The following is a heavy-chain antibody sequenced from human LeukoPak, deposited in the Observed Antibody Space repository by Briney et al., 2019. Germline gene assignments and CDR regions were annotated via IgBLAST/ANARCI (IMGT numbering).Heavy chain of an antibody. V-gene: IGHV4-59*01. D-gene: IGHD6-19*01. CDR3: ARETKLMGYSSGLGFNY. J-gene: IGHJ4*02. CDR1: DDSISDYY. CDR2: FYNSGRS. Sequence: SETLSLTCTVSDDSISDYYRGWIRQPPGKGLEWIGYFYNSGRSTYNPSLKSRVTISADTSKNHFSLKLNSVTTADTAVYYCARETKLMGYSSGLGFNYWGQGTLVTVSS.